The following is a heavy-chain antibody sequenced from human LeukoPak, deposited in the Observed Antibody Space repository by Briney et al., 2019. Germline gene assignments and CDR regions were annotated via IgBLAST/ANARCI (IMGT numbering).Heavy chain of an antibody. V-gene: IGHV4-59*01. CDR2: ISYVGTT. D-gene: IGHD5-18*01. J-gene: IGHJ4*02. CDR1: GGSISSYY. Sequence: KTSETLSLTCTVSGGSISSYYWSWIRQPPGKGLEWIGYISYVGTTNYNPSLESRVTISLDTSKNQFSLSLSSVTAADTAVYYCARDRGAMVPFYYFDYWGQGTLVTVSS. CDR3: ARDRGAMVPFYYFDY.